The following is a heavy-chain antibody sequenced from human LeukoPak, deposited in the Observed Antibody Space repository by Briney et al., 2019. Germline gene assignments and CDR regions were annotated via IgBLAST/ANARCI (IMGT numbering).Heavy chain of an antibody. V-gene: IGHV4-34*01. CDR3: ARGRVATINYFDY. CDR2: INHSGST. D-gene: IGHD5-12*01. Sequence: PSETLSLTCAVYGGSFSGYYWSWIRQAPGKGLEWIGEINHSGSTNYNPSLKSRVTISVDTSKNQFSLKLSSVTAADTAVYYCARGRVATINYFDYWGQGTLVTVSS. J-gene: IGHJ4*02. CDR1: GGSFSGYY.